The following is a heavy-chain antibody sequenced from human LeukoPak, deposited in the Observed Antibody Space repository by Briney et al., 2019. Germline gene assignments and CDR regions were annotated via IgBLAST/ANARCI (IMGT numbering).Heavy chain of an antibody. V-gene: IGHV3-48*01. CDR2: ISSSSSTI. D-gene: IGHD3-9*01. CDR1: GFTFSSYA. CDR3: VTNFDPDVD. J-gene: IGHJ4*02. Sequence: GSLRLSCAASGFTFSSYAMSWVRQAPGKGLEWVSYISSSSSTIYYADSVKGRFTISRDNAKNSLYLQMNSLRAEDTAVYYCVTNFDPDVDWGQGTLVTVSS.